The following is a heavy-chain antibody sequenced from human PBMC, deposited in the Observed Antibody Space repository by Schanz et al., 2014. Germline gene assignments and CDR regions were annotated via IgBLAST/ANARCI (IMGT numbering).Heavy chain of an antibody. Sequence: VQLVESGGGLVKPGGSLRLSCEASEFTFSSYKMNWVRQAPGKGLEWVAAMSYDGSNKYYADSVKGRFTISRDNSKNTLYLQMNTLRAEDTAVYYCARDRGYCSGGSCLTFDYWGQGTLVTVSS. V-gene: IGHV3-30-3*01. CDR2: MSYDGSNK. CDR3: ARDRGYCSGGSCLTFDY. J-gene: IGHJ4*02. CDR1: EFTFSSYK. D-gene: IGHD2-15*01.